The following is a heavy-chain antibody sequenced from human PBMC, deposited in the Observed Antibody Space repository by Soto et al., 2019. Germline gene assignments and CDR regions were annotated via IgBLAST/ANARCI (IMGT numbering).Heavy chain of an antibody. Sequence: PSETLALTCSVSGVSIGSHFWSWMRQAPGKGPELVGYIYHTVNTNYNPALKSRVTISMDTSKNQLSLQLTSVTAADTAVYYCARLQYTVVTALDIWGQGTMVTVS. CDR3: ARLQYTVVTALDI. V-gene: IGHV4-59*11. CDR2: IYHTVNT. J-gene: IGHJ3*02. D-gene: IGHD2-15*01. CDR1: GVSIGSHF.